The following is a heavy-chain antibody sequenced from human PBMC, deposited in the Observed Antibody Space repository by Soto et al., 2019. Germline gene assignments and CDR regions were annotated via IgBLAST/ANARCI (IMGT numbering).Heavy chain of an antibody. J-gene: IGHJ4*02. D-gene: IGHD4-17*01. CDR3: ANSWTTLTTGFDF. Sequence: GGSLRLSCVASGFTFSNYAMHWVRQAPGKGLGWVAVISSDGSEKYYLDSVRDRFTISRDNSKNTLYLQMNNLRPEDTAMYYCANSWTTLTTGFDFWGQGALVTVFS. CDR2: ISSDGSEK. V-gene: IGHV3-30*18. CDR1: GFTFSNYA.